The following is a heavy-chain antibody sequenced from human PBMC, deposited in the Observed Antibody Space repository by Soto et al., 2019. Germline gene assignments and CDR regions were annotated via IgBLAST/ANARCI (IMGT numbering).Heavy chain of an antibody. CDR2: INPGGGNV. CDR3: ARDLVVTALVSIRFDH. J-gene: IGHJ4*02. D-gene: IGHD5-18*01. Sequence: ASVKVSCKASGYNFTTYYIHWGRQAPGQGLEWMGIINPGGGNVDYAQKFQGTVTMTRDTSTSTVYMELTSLRSEDTAIYYCARDLVVTALVSIRFDHWGQGTLVTVSS. V-gene: IGHV1-46*01. CDR1: GYNFTTYY.